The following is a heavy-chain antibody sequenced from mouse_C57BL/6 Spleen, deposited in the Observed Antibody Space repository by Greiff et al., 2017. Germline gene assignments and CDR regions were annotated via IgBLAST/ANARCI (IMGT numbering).Heavy chain of an antibody. CDR1: GYTFTDYN. J-gene: IGHJ3*01. Sequence: EVKLVESGPELVKPGASVKIPCKASGYTFTDYNMDWVKQSHGKSLEWIGDINPNNGGTIYNQKFKGKATLTVDKSSSTDYMDLRSLTSEDTAVYYCARSSMITRREFAYWGQGTLVTVSA. CDR3: ARSSMITRREFAY. CDR2: INPNNGGT. V-gene: IGHV1-18*01. D-gene: IGHD2-4*01.